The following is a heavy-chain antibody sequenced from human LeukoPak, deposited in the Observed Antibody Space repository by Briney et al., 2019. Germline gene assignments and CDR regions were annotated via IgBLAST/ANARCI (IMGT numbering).Heavy chain of an antibody. D-gene: IGHD3-16*01. J-gene: IGHJ5*02. CDR1: GDSVSSNSAI. CDR3: ARALGKNWFDP. V-gene: IGHV6-1*01. CDR2: TYYRSKWFN. Sequence: SQTLSLTCAISGDSVSSNSAIWNWIRQSPSRGLEWLGRTYYRSKWFNDYAVSVKSRITIDPDTSKNQFSLQLNSVTPEDTAVYYCARALGKNWFDPWGQGTLVTVSS.